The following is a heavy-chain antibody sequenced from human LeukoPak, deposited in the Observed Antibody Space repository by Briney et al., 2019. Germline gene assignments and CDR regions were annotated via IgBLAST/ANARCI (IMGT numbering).Heavy chain of an antibody. V-gene: IGHV4-34*01. CDR2: INHSGST. Sequence: SETLSLTCAVYGGSFRGYYWSWIRQPPGKGLEWIGEINHSGSTNYNPSLKSRVTISVDTSKNQFSLKLSSVTAADTAVYYCARGRNNYCSSTSCYRIDYWGQGTLVTVSS. CDR1: GGSFRGYY. J-gene: IGHJ4*02. CDR3: ARGRNNYCSSTSCYRIDY. D-gene: IGHD2-2*01.